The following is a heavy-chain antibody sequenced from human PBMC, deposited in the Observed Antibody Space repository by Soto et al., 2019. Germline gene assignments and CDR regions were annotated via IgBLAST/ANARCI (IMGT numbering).Heavy chain of an antibody. CDR1: GGSISSYY. CDR2: IYYSGST. CDR3: ARLRGYDSSGYYYGRIANMDV. Sequence: SETLSLTCTVSGGSISSYYWSWIRQPPGKGLEWIGYIYYSGSTNYNPSLKSRVTISVDTSKNQFSLKLSSVTAADTAVYYCARLRGYDSSGYYYGRIANMDVWGQGNTVTVSS. D-gene: IGHD3-22*01. J-gene: IGHJ6*02. V-gene: IGHV4-59*01.